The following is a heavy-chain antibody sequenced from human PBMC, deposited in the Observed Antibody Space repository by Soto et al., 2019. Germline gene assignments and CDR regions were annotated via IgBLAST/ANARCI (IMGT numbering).Heavy chain of an antibody. CDR3: ARRDGYNFDY. D-gene: IGHD5-12*01. CDR2: ISSNGGST. Sequence: GGSLRLSCAASGLTFSSYAMSWVRQAPGKGLECVSAISSNGGSTYYANSVKGRFTISRDNSKNTLYLQMGSLRAEDMAVYYCARRDGYNFDYWGQGTLVTVSS. CDR1: GLTFSSYA. V-gene: IGHV3-64*01. J-gene: IGHJ4*02.